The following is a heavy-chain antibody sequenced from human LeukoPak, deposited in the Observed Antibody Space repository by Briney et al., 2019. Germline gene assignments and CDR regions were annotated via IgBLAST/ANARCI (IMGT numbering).Heavy chain of an antibody. CDR1: GFTFSRYG. J-gene: IGHJ6*03. CDR3: AKDHDGLRERYYYYYMDV. D-gene: IGHD5-24*01. CDR2: VAYDGNTK. Sequence: GGSLRLSCTASGFTFSRYGTHWVRQAPGKGLEWVAVVAYDGNTKYYADSVRGRFTIYRDNSKNTLYLQMNSLRAEDTAVYYCAKDHDGLRERYYYYYMDVWGKGTTVTISS. V-gene: IGHV3-30*18.